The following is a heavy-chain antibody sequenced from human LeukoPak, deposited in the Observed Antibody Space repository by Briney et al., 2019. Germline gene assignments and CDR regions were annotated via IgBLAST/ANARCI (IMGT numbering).Heavy chain of an antibody. CDR1: GFTFSSYW. V-gene: IGHV3-7*01. CDR2: IKRDSSEK. Sequence: PGGSLRLSCAASGFTFSSYWMTWVRQAPGKGLEWVANIKRDSSEKYYVDSVKGLLTISRDNAKNALFLQMNSLRAEDTAVYYCARNRESYGIDYWGQGTLVTVSS. D-gene: IGHD1-26*01. J-gene: IGHJ4*02. CDR3: ARNRESYGIDY.